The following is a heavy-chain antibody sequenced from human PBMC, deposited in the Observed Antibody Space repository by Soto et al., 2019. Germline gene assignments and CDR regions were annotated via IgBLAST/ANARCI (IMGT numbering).Heavy chain of an antibody. J-gene: IGHJ4*01. CDR1: GFTFSSYS. CDR3: AIEEGTVVYYFDY. CDR2: ISSSSSYI. Sequence: GESLKISCAASGFTFSSYSMNWVRQAPGKGLEWVSSISSSSSYIYYADSVKGRFTISRDNAKNSLYLQMNSLRAEDTAVYYCAIEEGTVVYYFDYWGHGTLVTVSS. D-gene: IGHD2-8*02. V-gene: IGHV3-21*01.